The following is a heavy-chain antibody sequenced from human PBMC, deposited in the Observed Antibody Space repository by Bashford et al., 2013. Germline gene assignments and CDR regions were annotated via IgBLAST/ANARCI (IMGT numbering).Heavy chain of an antibody. Sequence: VRQAPGKGLEWVSATSGSGGSTYYADSVKGRFTISRDNSKNTVYLQMNNLRDEDTAVYYCARHTLDVWGQGTTVTVSS. J-gene: IGHJ6*02. D-gene: IGHD2-2*02. CDR3: ARHTLDV. V-gene: IGHV3-23*01. CDR2: TSGSGGST.